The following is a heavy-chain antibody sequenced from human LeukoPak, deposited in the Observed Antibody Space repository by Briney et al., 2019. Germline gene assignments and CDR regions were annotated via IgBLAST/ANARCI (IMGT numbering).Heavy chain of an antibody. CDR2: IYYSGST. J-gene: IGHJ4*02. CDR1: GGSISSYY. D-gene: IGHD4-23*01. V-gene: IGHV4-59*01. CDR3: ARGSHGGNSDYFDY. Sequence: SETLSLTCTVSGGSISSYYWSWIRQPPGKGLEWIGYIYYSGSTNYNPSLKSRVTISVDTSKNQFSLKLSSVTAADTAVYYCARGSHGGNSDYFDYWGQGTLVTVSS.